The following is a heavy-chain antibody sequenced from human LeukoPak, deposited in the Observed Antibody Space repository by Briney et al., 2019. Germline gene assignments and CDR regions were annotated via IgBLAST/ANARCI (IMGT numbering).Heavy chain of an antibody. CDR3: ARASHDYGDYSHFDY. CDR2: IYHSGST. J-gene: IGHJ4*02. D-gene: IGHD4-17*01. V-gene: IGHV4-38-2*02. Sequence: SETLSLTCSVSGYSISSGNYWGWIRLPPGKGLEWIGEIYHSGSTNYNPSLKTRVTISVDKSKNQFSLKLSSVTAADTAVYYCARASHDYGDYSHFDYWGQGTLVAVSS. CDR1: GYSISSGNY.